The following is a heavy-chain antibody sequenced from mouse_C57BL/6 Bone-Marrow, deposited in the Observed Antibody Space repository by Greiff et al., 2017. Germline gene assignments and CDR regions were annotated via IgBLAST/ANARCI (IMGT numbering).Heavy chain of an antibody. D-gene: IGHD2-1*01. CDR2: ISYDGSN. V-gene: IGHV3-6*01. J-gene: IGHJ2*01. CDR3: AREVTVIFFDY. CDR1: GYSITSGYY. Sequence: VQLQQSGPGLVKPSQSLSLTCSVTGYSITSGYYWNWIRQFPGNKLEWMGYISYDGSNNYNPSLKNRISITRDTSKNQFFLKLNSVTTEDTATYYCAREVTVIFFDYWGQGTTLTVSS.